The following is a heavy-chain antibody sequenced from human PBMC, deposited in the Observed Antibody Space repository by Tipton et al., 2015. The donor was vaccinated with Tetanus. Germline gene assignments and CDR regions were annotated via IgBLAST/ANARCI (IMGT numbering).Heavy chain of an antibody. D-gene: IGHD6-13*01. CDR3: ARGRGSSWFYV. Sequence: TLSLTCTVSGGSISSYYWSWIRQPPGKGLEWIGYIYYSGSTNYNPSLKSRVTISVDTSKNQFSLKLSSVTAADTAVYYCARGRGSSWFYVWGQGTMVIVSS. J-gene: IGHJ3*01. CDR1: GGSISSYY. CDR2: IYYSGST. V-gene: IGHV4-59*12.